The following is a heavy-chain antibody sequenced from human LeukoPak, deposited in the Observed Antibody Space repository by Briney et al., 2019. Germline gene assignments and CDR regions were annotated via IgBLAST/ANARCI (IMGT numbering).Heavy chain of an antibody. CDR3: AHSLSIVVVPAAIGRVYFDY. Sequence: KSGPTLVKPTPTLTLTCTFSGFSLSTSGVGVGWIRQPPGKALEWLALIYWNDDKRYSPSLKSRLTITKDTSKNQVVLTMTNMDPVDTATYYCAHSLSIVVVPAAIGRVYFDYWGQGTLVTVAS. J-gene: IGHJ4*02. V-gene: IGHV2-5*01. CDR2: IYWNDDK. CDR1: GFSLSTSGVG. D-gene: IGHD2-2*02.